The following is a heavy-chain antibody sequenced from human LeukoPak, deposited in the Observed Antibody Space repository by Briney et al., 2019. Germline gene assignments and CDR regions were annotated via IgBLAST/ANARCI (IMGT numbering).Heavy chain of an antibody. CDR1: GYSFTAYC. Sequence: ASVKVSCKASGYSFTAYCISWVRQAPGQGLEWMGWISAYNGNTNYAQKLQGRVTMTTDTSTSTAYMELRSLRYDDTTVYSCARDMIAARPSWFDPWGQGTLVTVSS. V-gene: IGHV1-18*01. J-gene: IGHJ5*02. CDR2: ISAYNGNT. CDR3: ARDMIAARPSWFDP. D-gene: IGHD6-6*01.